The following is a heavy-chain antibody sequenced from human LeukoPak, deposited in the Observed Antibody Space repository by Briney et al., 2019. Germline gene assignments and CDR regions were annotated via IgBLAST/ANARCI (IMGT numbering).Heavy chain of an antibody. CDR1: GFTFSSYW. CDR3: AKGGGYEAQYYYYYLDV. D-gene: IGHD5-12*01. Sequence: PGGSLRLSCAASGFTFSSYWMSWVRQAPGKGLEWVAFILYDGSNKYYADSVKGRFTISRDNSKNTLYLQMKSLRAEDTAVYYCAKGGGYEAQYYYYYLDVWGKGTTVTISS. CDR2: ILYDGSNK. J-gene: IGHJ6*03. V-gene: IGHV3-30*02.